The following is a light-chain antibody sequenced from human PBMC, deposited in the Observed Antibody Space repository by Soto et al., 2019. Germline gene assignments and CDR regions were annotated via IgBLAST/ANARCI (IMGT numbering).Light chain of an antibody. CDR3: FSYTANDNWV. J-gene: IGLJ3*02. CDR1: NSDVGRYNS. Sequence: QSVLTQPHSVSGSPGQSVTISCTGTNSDVGRYNSVSWYQQLPGKAPQLIISAVRQRPSGVPDRFSGSKSGNTASLTISGLQTDDEADYFCFSYTANDNWVFGGGTKSPS. V-gene: IGLV2-11*01. CDR2: AVR.